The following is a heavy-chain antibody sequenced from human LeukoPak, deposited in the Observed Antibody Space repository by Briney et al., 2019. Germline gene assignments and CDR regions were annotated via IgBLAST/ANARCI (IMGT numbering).Heavy chain of an antibody. CDR2: VWYDGIKK. D-gene: IGHD2/OR15-2a*01. Sequence: PGGSLRLSCAASGFTFSIHGMHWVRQAPGKGLEWVAVVWYDGIKKHYADSVKGRFTISRDNSKNTLYLQMNSLRAEDTAVYYCARDTSFYADDHWGQGTLVTVSS. CDR1: GFTFSIHG. CDR3: ARDTSFYADDH. J-gene: IGHJ4*02. V-gene: IGHV3-33*08.